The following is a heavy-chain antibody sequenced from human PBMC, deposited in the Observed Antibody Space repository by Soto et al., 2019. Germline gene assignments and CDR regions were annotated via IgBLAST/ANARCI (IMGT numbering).Heavy chain of an antibody. CDR1: GDTFNFYS. V-gene: IGHV1-69*02. D-gene: IGHD3-10*01. CDR3: ASSYGSGYRAFDY. CDR2: VNPIVSMS. Sequence: QVQLVQSGAEVKRPGSSVKVSCKASGDTFNFYSINWVRQAPGLGLEWMGRVNPIVSMSNYAQKFQDRATXTXEXSTSTAYMELSSLSSEDTAIYYCASSYGSGYRAFDYWGQGALVTVSS. J-gene: IGHJ4*02.